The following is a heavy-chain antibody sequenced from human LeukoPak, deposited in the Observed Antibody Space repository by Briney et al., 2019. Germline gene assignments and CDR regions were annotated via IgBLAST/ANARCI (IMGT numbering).Heavy chain of an antibody. CDR3: ARVDGDYRMGPNWFDP. J-gene: IGHJ5*02. CDR1: GGSISSYY. D-gene: IGHD4-17*01. Sequence: PSETLSLTCTVSGGSISSYYWSWIRQHPGKGLEWIGYIYYSGSTYYNPSLKSRVTISVDTSKNQFSLKLSSVTAADTAVYYCARVDGDYRMGPNWFDPWGQGTLVTVSS. V-gene: IGHV4-59*06. CDR2: IYYSGST.